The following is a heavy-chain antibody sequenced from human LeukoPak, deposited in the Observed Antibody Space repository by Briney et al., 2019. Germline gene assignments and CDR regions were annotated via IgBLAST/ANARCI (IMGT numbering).Heavy chain of an antibody. CDR2: IYHSGST. D-gene: IGHD3-22*01. CDR1: GGSISSGGYY. Sequence: SETLSLTCTVSGGSISSGGYYWSWIRQPPGKGLEWIGYIYHSGSTYYNPSLKSRVTISVDRSKNQFSLKLSSVTAADTAVYYCGGQGPRGYYDSSGYYYFRAFDIWGQGTMVTVSS. V-gene: IGHV4-30-2*01. J-gene: IGHJ3*02. CDR3: GGQGPRGYYDSSGYYYFRAFDI.